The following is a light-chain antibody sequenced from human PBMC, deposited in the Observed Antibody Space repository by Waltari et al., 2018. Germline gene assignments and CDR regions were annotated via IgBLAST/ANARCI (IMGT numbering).Light chain of an antibody. CDR1: HTINNY. J-gene: IGKJ4*01. CDR3: QQYYSTLT. CDR2: DAS. Sequence: DIQMTQSPSTLSASEGDRVTITCRASHTINNYLAWYQQKPGKAPKLVIYDASRLESGVPSRFSGSGSGTEFTLTISSLQPEDVAVYYCQQYYSTLTFGGGTKVEIK. V-gene: IGKV1-5*01.